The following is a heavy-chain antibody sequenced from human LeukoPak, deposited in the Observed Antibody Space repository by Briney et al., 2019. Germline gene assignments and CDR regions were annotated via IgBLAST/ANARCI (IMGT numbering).Heavy chain of an antibody. J-gene: IGHJ3*02. CDR2: ISSSSSYI. CDR3: ARGRRSGYDILTGYYRGAFDI. V-gene: IGHV3-21*01. CDR1: GFTFSRYS. D-gene: IGHD3-9*01. Sequence: GGSLRLSCAASGFTFSRYSMNWVRQAPGKGLEWVSSISSSSSYIYYADSVKGRFTISRDNAKNSLYLQMNSLRAEDTAVYYCARGRRSGYDILTGYYRGAFDIWGQGTMVTVSS.